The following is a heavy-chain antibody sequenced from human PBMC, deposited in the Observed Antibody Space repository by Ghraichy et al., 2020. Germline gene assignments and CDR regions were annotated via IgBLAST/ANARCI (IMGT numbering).Heavy chain of an antibody. Sequence: GGSLRLSCAASGFTFSSYAMHWVHQAPGKGLEWVAVISFDGSNKYYADSVKGRFTISRDNSKNTLYLQMNSLRAEDTALYYCTRYDYNTNFDYWGQGTLVTVSS. CDR3: TRYDYNTNFDY. CDR2: ISFDGSNK. D-gene: IGHD5-24*01. V-gene: IGHV3-30*04. J-gene: IGHJ4*02. CDR1: GFTFSSYA.